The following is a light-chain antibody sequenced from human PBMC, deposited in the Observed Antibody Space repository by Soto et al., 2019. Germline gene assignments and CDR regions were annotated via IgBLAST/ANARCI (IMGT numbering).Light chain of an antibody. CDR3: QSYDNILSGPL. CDR2: KNN. J-gene: IGLJ3*02. CDR1: GSNVGASYD. V-gene: IGLV1-40*01. Sequence: QSVLTQPPSVSGAPGQTITMSCTGSGSNVGASYDVHWYQVLPGAGPRLLIYKNNNRPSGVPDRFSGSKSGTLASLAITGLRAEDEADYYCQSYDNILSGPLFGGGTKVTVL.